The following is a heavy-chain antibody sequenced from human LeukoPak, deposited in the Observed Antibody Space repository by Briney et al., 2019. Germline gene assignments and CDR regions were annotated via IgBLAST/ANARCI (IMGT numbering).Heavy chain of an antibody. CDR1: GVSISSSY. Sequence: SETLSLTCTVSGVSISSSYWSWIRQPPGKGLEWIGYIYYSGSTTYNPSLKSRVTMSVDTSKNQFSLKLSSVTAADTAVYYCAALDYYDSSGYYVDYWGQGTLVTVSS. CDR3: AALDYYDSSGYYVDY. D-gene: IGHD3-22*01. CDR2: IYYSGST. V-gene: IGHV4-59*01. J-gene: IGHJ4*02.